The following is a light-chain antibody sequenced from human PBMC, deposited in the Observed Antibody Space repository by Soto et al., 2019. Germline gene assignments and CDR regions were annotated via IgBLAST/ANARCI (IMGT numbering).Light chain of an antibody. J-gene: IGKJ1*01. CDR2: GAS. CDR3: QQYGTSGPAT. V-gene: IGKV3-20*01. CDR1: QSVTSTS. Sequence: EIVLTQSPGTLSLSPGERATPSCRASQSVTSTSLAWYQQKPGQPPRLLIYGASSRATDIPDSFSGSGSGTDFTLTISRLEPEDFAVYYCQQYGTSGPATFGQGTKVEIK.